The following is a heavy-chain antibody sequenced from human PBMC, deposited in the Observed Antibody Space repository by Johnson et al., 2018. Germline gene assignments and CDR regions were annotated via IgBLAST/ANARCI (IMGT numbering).Heavy chain of an antibody. Sequence: VQLVQSGGGLVQXGGSLRLXCAASGFTFSSYAMSWVRQAPGMGLEWVSAFSVSSGNTYYADSVKGRFTISRDNAKNSLYLQMNSLRAEDTAVYYCARDVPDSSGYSFQHWGQGTLVTVSS. CDR2: FSVSSGNT. V-gene: IGHV3-23*04. CDR1: GFTFSSYA. D-gene: IGHD3-22*01. CDR3: ARDVPDSSGYSFQH. J-gene: IGHJ1*01.